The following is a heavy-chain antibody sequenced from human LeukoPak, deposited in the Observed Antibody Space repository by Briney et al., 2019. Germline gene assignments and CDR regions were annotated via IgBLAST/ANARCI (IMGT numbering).Heavy chain of an antibody. Sequence: SLRFSCAASGFIFSNYAMHWVRQAQGQGLEWGAVISYDGSDKFYADSVKGRFTISRYSSKNTLYLQMNSLRPEDTAVYYCARARPSMWIDYWGQGTLVTVSS. J-gene: IGHJ4*02. CDR2: ISYDGSDK. V-gene: IGHV3-30*04. CDR1: GFIFSNYA. D-gene: IGHD5-12*01. CDR3: ARARPSMWIDY.